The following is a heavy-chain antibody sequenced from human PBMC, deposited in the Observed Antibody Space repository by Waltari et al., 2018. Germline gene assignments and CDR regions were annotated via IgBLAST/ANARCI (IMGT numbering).Heavy chain of an antibody. CDR2: IYYSGST. J-gene: IGHJ6*02. CDR3: ARDMGPYYCSGGSCYLGEDYYGMDV. Sequence: QVQLQESGPGLVKPSETLSLTCTVSGGSISSYSWSWIRQPPGKGLEWIGYIYYSGSTNYNPSLKSRVTISVDTSKNQFSLKLSSVTAADTAVYYCARDMGPYYCSGGSCYLGEDYYGMDVWGQGTTVTVSS. CDR1: GGSISSYS. V-gene: IGHV4-59*01. D-gene: IGHD2-15*01.